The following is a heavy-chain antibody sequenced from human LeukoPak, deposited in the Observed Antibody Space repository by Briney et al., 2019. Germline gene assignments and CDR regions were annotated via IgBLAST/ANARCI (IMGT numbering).Heavy chain of an antibody. CDR1: GFTFSSYA. Sequence: GGSLRLSCAASGFTFSSYAMSWVRQAPGKGLEWVSAISASGGSTYYADSVKGRFTISRDNSKNTLSLQMNTLRAEDTAVYYCAKDPRRTALTGAYYFDYWGQGTLVTVSS. CDR2: ISASGGST. D-gene: IGHD3-9*01. V-gene: IGHV3-23*01. CDR3: AKDPRRTALTGAYYFDY. J-gene: IGHJ4*02.